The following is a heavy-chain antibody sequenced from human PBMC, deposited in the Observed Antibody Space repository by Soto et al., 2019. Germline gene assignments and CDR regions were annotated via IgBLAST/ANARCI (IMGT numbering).Heavy chain of an antibody. J-gene: IGHJ5*02. D-gene: IGHD3-22*01. Sequence: PSETLSLTCAVSGGSIITGDFSWNWIRQPPGKGLEWVGYIYHEGSTYYNPSLKGRANISVDRSKNYFSLKLSSVNAADTGVYFCARGRSNSGYPNFDLWGQGTLVTVSS. CDR2: IYHEGST. CDR1: GGSIITGDFS. CDR3: ARGRSNSGYPNFDL. V-gene: IGHV4-30-2*01.